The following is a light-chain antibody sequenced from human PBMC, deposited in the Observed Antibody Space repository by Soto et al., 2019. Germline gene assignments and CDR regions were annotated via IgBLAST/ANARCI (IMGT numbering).Light chain of an antibody. CDR3: QQYYNWPPIT. Sequence: EIVMTQSPATLSVSPGERATLSCRASQSVSSNLAWYQQKPGQAPRLLIYGASTRATTIPARFSGSGSGTEFTLTISSLQSEDFARYYCQQYYNWPPITFGQGTRLEIK. CDR1: QSVSSN. J-gene: IGKJ5*01. V-gene: IGKV3-15*01. CDR2: GAS.